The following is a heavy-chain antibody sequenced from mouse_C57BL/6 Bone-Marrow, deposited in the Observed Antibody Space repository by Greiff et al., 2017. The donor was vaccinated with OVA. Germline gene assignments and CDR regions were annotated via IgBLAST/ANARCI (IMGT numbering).Heavy chain of an antibody. J-gene: IGHJ1*03. V-gene: IGHV1-81*01. CDR1: GYTFTSYG. D-gene: IGHD1-1*01. Sequence: VKLVESGAELARPGASVKLSCKASGYTFTSYGISWVKQRTGQGLEWIGEIYPRSGNTYYNEKFKGKATLTADKSSSTAYMELRSLTSEDSAVYFCARDYGSSFHYWYFDVWGTGTTVTVSS. CDR3: ARDYGSSFHYWYFDV. CDR2: IYPRSGNT.